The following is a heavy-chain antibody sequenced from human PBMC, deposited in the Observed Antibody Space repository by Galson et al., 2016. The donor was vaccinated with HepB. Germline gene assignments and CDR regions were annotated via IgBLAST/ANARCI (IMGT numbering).Heavy chain of an antibody. J-gene: IGHJ6*03. CDR2: INTNGTGT. CDR3: ARNTRDGYPIYVYYYMDV. Sequence: SLRLSCAASGFTFSSFWMNWVRQVPGKGLVWVSGINTNGTGTNYADSVKGRFTISRDNAKNTLYLQMKSLTAEDTAVYYCARNTRDGYPIYVYYYMDVWGKGTTVTVSS. D-gene: IGHD5-24*01. V-gene: IGHV3-74*01. CDR1: GFTFSSFW.